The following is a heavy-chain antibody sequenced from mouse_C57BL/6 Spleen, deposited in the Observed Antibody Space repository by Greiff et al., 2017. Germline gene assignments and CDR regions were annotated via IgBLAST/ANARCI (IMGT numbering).Heavy chain of an antibody. D-gene: IGHD1-3*01. CDR3: ARETNSLFDY. V-gene: IGHV5-4*01. Sequence: EVQLQESGGGLVKPGGSLKLSCAASGFTFSSYAMSWVRQTPEKRLEWVATISDGGSYTYYPDNVKGRFTISRDNAKNNLYLQMSHLKSEDTAMYYCARETNSLFDYWGQGTTLTVSS. CDR2: ISDGGSYT. J-gene: IGHJ2*01. CDR1: GFTFSSYA.